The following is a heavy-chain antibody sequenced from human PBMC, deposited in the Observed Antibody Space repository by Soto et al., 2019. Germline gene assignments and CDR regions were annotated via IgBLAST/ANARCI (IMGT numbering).Heavy chain of an antibody. Sequence: GGSLRLSCAASGFSFSKYSMNWVRQAPGKGLEWVSSINDRSNYIYYADSVKGRFTISRDNAINSLYLQMNSLRPDDTAVYYWAHFPSCSSSTCLDYWGRGTLVTVSS. J-gene: IGHJ4*01. CDR3: AHFPSCSSSTCLDY. CDR1: GFSFSKYS. CDR2: INDRSNYI. D-gene: IGHD2-15*01. V-gene: IGHV3-21*06.